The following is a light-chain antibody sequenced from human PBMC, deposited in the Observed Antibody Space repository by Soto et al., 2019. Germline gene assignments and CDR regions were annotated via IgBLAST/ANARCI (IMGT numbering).Light chain of an antibody. Sequence: VCTPAPGTLSLSPGERATLSGGASQTVSITYLTWYQQKPGQAPRLLIFGASKRATGIPDRFSGSGSGRDFTLTISRLEPEDFAVYYCQQYGSSLITFGQGTRLEIK. CDR1: QTVSITY. V-gene: IGKV3-20*01. CDR3: QQYGSSLIT. CDR2: GAS. J-gene: IGKJ5*01.